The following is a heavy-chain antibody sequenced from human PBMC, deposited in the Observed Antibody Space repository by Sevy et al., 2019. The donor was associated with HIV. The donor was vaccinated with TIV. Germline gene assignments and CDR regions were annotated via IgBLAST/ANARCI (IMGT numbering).Heavy chain of an antibody. CDR1: GFTFSTYN. CDR3: ARDRLGGKFFDY. V-gene: IGHV3-21*01. Sequence: GGSLRLSCAGSGFTFSTYNMNWVRQAPGKGLEWVSSISSSSTYIYYADFLKGRFTISRDNAKNSLYLQMNSLTAEDTAVYYCARDRLGGKFFDYWDQGTPVTVSS. J-gene: IGHJ4*02. D-gene: IGHD3-16*01. CDR2: ISSSSTYI.